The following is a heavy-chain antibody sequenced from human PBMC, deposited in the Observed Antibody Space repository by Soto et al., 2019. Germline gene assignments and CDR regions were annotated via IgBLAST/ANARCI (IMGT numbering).Heavy chain of an antibody. J-gene: IGHJ4*02. CDR3: ATDGDYFDY. V-gene: IGHV4-4*02. CDR1: GGSISSSNW. CDR2: IYHSGSI. Sequence: SETLSLTCAVSGGSISSSNWWSWVRQPPGKGLEWIGEIYHSGSINYSPSFSSRITISVDKPKNQFSLKLPSVTAADTAIYYCATDGDYFDYWGQGTLVTVSS. D-gene: IGHD4-17*01.